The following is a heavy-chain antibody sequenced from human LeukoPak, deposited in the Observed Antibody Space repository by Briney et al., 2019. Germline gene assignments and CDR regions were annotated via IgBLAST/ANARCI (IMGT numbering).Heavy chain of an antibody. J-gene: IGHJ5*02. V-gene: IGHV4-34*01. CDR1: GGSFSGYY. Sequence: PSETLSLTCAVYGGSFSGYYWSWIRQPPGKGLEWIGEINHSGSTNYNPSLKSRVTISVDTSKNQFSLKLSSVTAADTAVYYCARGSMVRGAPYNWFDPWGQGTLVTASS. D-gene: IGHD3-10*01. CDR2: INHSGST. CDR3: ARGSMVRGAPYNWFDP.